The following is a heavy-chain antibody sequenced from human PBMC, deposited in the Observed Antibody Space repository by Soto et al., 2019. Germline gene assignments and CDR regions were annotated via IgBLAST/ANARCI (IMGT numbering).Heavy chain of an antibody. CDR1: GFTFSSYG. CDR2: ISYDGSNK. V-gene: IGHV3-30*18. D-gene: IGHD6-19*01. J-gene: IGHJ4*02. CDR3: AKDRRVVAVAAPFDY. Sequence: QVQLVESGGGVVQPGRSLRLSCAASGFTFSSYGMHWVRQAPGKGLEWVAVISYDGSNKYYADSVKGRFTISRDNSKNTLYLQMNSLRAEDTAVYYCAKDRRVVAVAAPFDYWCQGTLVTVSS.